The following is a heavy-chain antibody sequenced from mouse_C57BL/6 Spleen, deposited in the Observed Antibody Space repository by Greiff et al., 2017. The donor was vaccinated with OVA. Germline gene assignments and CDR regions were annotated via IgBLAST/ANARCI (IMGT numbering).Heavy chain of an antibody. D-gene: IGHD2-3*01. CDR1: GFTFSSYA. CDR3: ARGEDGYYWYFDV. V-gene: IGHV5-4*03. Sequence: EVKLMESGGGLVKPGGSLKLSCAASGFTFSSYAMSWVRQTPEKRLEWVATISDGGSYTYYPDNVKGRFTISRDNAKNNLYLQMSHLKSEDTAMYYCARGEDGYYWYFDVWGTGTTVTVSS. CDR2: ISDGGSYT. J-gene: IGHJ1*03.